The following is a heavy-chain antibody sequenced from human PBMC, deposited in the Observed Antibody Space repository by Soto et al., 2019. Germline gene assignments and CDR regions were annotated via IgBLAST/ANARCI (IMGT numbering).Heavy chain of an antibody. D-gene: IGHD5-18*01. CDR3: ATFVDTAMTNDY. Sequence: SETLSLTCTVSGGSISSGGYYWSWIRQHPGKGLEWIGYIYYSGSTYYNPSLKSRVTISVDKSKNQFSLKLSSVTAADTAVYYCATFVDTAMTNDYWGQGTLVTVSS. CDR2: IYYSGST. V-gene: IGHV4-31*09. CDR1: GGSISSGGYY. J-gene: IGHJ4*02.